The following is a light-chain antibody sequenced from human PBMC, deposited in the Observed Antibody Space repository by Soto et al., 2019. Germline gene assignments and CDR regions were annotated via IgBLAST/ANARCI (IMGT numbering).Light chain of an antibody. V-gene: IGLV2-11*01. Sequence: QSALTQPRSVSGSPGQLVTISCTGTSSDVGGYNYVSWYQQHPGKAPKLMIYDVSKRPSGVPDRFSGSKSGNTASLTISGLQAEDEADYYCCSYAGSYTLVFGTGTKVTVL. CDR1: SSDVGGYNY. CDR2: DVS. J-gene: IGLJ1*01. CDR3: CSYAGSYTLV.